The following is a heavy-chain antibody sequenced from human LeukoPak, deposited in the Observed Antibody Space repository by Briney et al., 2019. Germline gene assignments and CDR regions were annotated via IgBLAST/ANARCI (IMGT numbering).Heavy chain of an antibody. V-gene: IGHV1-2*02. CDR2: INPNSGGT. CDR3: ARYYYDSSGYYSVLFDY. CDR1: GYTFTGYY. J-gene: IGHJ4*01. D-gene: IGHD3-22*01. Sequence: ASVKVSCKASGYTFTGYYMHWVRQAPGQGLEWMGWINPNSGGTNYAQKFQGRVTMTRDTSISTAYMELSRLRSDDTAVYYCARYYYDSSGYYSVLFDYWGQGNPGHRLL.